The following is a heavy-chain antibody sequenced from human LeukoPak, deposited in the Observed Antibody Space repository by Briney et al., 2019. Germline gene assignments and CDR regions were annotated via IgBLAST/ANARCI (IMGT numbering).Heavy chain of an antibody. CDR2: TNPDGSVK. CDR3: AESSTSWDGH. J-gene: IGHJ4*02. V-gene: IGHV3-7*01. D-gene: IGHD6-6*01. CDR1: GFTFSRRW. Sequence: PGGSLRLSCAASGFTFSRRWMDWVRQAPGKGLEWVANTNPDGSVKQYVDSVKGRFTVSRDNAKNSLYLQMNSLRAEDTAEYCLAESSTSWDGHWGQGTLVTVSS.